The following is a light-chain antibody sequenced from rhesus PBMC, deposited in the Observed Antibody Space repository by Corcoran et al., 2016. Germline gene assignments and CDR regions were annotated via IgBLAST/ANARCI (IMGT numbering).Light chain of an antibody. CDR1: QSLSNF. CDR2: GAS. Sequence: DIQMTQSPSSLSASVGDRVTIACQASQSLSNFLSWYQQKAGKTPKLLIYGASRLQSGIPSRFSGSGSGTDLTLAISSLQPEEFATYYCQQGYSYPWTFGQGTRVEIK. V-gene: IGKV1S9*01. CDR3: QQGYSYPWT. J-gene: IGKJ1*01.